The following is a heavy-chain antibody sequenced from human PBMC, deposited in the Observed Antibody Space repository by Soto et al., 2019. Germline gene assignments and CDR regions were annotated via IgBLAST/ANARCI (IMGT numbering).Heavy chain of an antibody. CDR1: GFTFDDYA. D-gene: IGHD6-19*01. J-gene: IGHJ4*02. CDR3: AKDSGIAVADDGGFDY. Sequence: GGSLRLSCAASGFTFDDYAMHWVRQAPGKGLEWVSGISWNSGSIGYADSVKGRFTISRDNAKNSLYLQMNSLRAEDTALYYCAKDSGIAVADDGGFDYWGQGTLVTVSS. V-gene: IGHV3-9*01. CDR2: ISWNSGSI.